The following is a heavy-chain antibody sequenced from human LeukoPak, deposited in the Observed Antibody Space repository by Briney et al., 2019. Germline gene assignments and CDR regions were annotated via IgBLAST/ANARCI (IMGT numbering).Heavy chain of an antibody. Sequence: GGSLRLSCAASGFTFSSYGMHWVRQAPGKGLEWVAVIWYDGSNKYYADSVKGRFTISRDNAKDTLYLQMNSLRAEDTAVYYCARDGTRSSWVAYNWFDTWGQGTLVTVSS. CDR1: GFTFSSYG. D-gene: IGHD6-13*01. CDR3: ARDGTRSSWVAYNWFDT. J-gene: IGHJ5*02. V-gene: IGHV3-33*01. CDR2: IWYDGSNK.